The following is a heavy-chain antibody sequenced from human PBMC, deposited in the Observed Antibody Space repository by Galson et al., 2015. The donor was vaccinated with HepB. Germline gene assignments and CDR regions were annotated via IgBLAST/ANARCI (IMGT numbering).Heavy chain of an antibody. D-gene: IGHD4/OR15-4a*01. CDR1: GFTFSSYA. CDR2: ISYDGSNK. J-gene: IGHJ3*02. Sequence: SLRLSCAASGFTFSSYAMHWVRQAPGKGLEWVAVISYDGSNKYYADSVKGRFTISRDNSKNTLYLQMNSLRAEDTAVYYCARDGAPGAFDIWGQGTMVTVSS. V-gene: IGHV3-30-3*01. CDR3: ARDGAPGAFDI.